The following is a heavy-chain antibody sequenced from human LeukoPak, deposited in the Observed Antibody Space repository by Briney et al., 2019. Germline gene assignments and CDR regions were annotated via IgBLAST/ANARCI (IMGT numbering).Heavy chain of an antibody. CDR2: ISSSGATI. CDR3: ARVLSNWSNNYYYMDV. Sequence: GGSLRLSCAASGFTFSSYSMNWVRQAPGKGLEWVSYISSSGATIYYADSVKGRFTISRDNAKNSPYLQMNSLRAEDTAVYYCARVLSNWSNNYYYMDVWGKGATVTVSS. D-gene: IGHD6-13*01. J-gene: IGHJ6*03. CDR1: GFTFSSYS. V-gene: IGHV3-48*01.